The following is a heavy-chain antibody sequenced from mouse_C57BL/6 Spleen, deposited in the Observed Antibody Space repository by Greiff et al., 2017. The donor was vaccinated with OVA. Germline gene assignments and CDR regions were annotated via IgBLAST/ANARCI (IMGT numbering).Heavy chain of an antibody. V-gene: IGHV5-4*01. CDR1: GFTFSSYA. D-gene: IGHD3-2*02. J-gene: IGHJ2*01. CDR3: AREIDTSGFGY. CDR2: ISDSGSYT. Sequence: EVKLVESGGGLVKPGGSLKLSCAASGFTFSSYAMYWVRQTPEKRLEWVATISDSGSYTTYPDNVKGRFTISRDNAKTNLYLQMSMLKSEDAGMDYCAREIDTSGFGYWGQGTTVTVST.